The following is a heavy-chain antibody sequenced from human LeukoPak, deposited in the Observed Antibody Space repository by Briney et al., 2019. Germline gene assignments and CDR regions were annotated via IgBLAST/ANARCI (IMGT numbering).Heavy chain of an antibody. CDR2: ISSSGSTI. CDR3: ARVEGGKDYGDFDY. CDR1: GFTFSSYE. J-gene: IGHJ4*02. V-gene: IGHV3-48*03. D-gene: IGHD4-17*01. Sequence: PGGSLRLSCAASGFTFSSYEMNWVRQAPGKGLEWVSHISSSGSTIYYADSVKGRFTISRDNAKNSLYLQMNSLRGEDTAVYYCARVEGGKDYGDFDYWGQGTLVTVSS.